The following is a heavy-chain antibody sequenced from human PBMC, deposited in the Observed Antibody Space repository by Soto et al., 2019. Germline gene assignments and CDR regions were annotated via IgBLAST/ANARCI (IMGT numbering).Heavy chain of an antibody. CDR3: ARGGGKGYCSGGSCYSESDGMDV. CDR2: IIPIFGTA. CDR1: GGTFSSYA. D-gene: IGHD2-15*01. V-gene: IGHV1-69*13. Sequence: SVKVSCKASGGTFSSYAISWVRQAPGQGLEWMGGIIPIFGTANYAQKFQGRVTITADESTSTAYMELSSLRSEDTAVYYCARGGGKGYCSGGSCYSESDGMDVWGQGTTVTVSS. J-gene: IGHJ6*02.